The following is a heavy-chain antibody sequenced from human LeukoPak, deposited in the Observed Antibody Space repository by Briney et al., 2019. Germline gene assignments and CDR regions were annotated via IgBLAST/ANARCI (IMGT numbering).Heavy chain of an antibody. CDR2: TYYRSKWYN. CDR1: GDSVSSNSAA. D-gene: IGHD6-19*01. V-gene: IGHV6-1*01. CDR3: AREDSSGWHGGGDWFDP. J-gene: IGHJ5*02. Sequence: SQTLSLTCAISGDSVSSNSAAWNWIRQSPSRGLEWLGRTYYRSKWYNDYAVSVKSRITINPDTSKNQFSPQLNSVTPEDTAVYYCAREDSSGWHGGGDWFDPWGQGTLVTVSS.